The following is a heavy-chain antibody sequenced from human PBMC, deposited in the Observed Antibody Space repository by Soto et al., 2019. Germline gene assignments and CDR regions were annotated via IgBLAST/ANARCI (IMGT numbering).Heavy chain of an antibody. Sequence: QVQLQESGPGLVKPSQTLSLTCTVSGGSISSGDYYWSWIRQPPGKGLEWIGYIYYSGSTYYNPSLKSRVTISVDTSKNQFSLKLSSVTAADTAVYYCARDRPPEGGPGIAAAPESKTGFDPWGQGTLVTVSS. J-gene: IGHJ5*02. CDR1: GGSISSGDYY. V-gene: IGHV4-30-4*01. D-gene: IGHD6-13*01. CDR3: ARDRPPEGGPGIAAAPESKTGFDP. CDR2: IYYSGST.